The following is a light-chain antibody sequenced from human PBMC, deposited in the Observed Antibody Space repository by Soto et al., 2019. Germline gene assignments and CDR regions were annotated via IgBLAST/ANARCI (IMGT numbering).Light chain of an antibody. J-gene: IGLJ2*01. CDR1: SSDVGSYNL. Sequence: QSVLTQPPSASGSPGQSITISCTGTSSDVGSYNLVSWYQQHPGKAPKLMIYEDIERPSGVSNRFSGSKSGNTASLTISGLQTEDEADYYCCSYAGGTSVVFGGGTKLTVL. V-gene: IGLV2-23*01. CDR2: EDI. CDR3: CSYAGGTSVV.